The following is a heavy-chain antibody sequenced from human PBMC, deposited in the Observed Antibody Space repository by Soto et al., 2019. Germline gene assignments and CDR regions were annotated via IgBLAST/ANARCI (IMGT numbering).Heavy chain of an antibody. J-gene: IGHJ5*02. V-gene: IGHV1-18*01. CDR2: ISAYNGNT. D-gene: IGHD4-17*01. CDR1: GYTFTIYG. CDR3: ATYGDYVKDGFDP. Sequence: ASVNVSCKASGYTFTIYGISWVRRAPGQGLEWMGWISAYNGNTNYAQKLQGRVTMTTDTSTSTAYMELRSLRSDDTAVYYCATYGDYVKDGFDPWGQGTLVTVSS.